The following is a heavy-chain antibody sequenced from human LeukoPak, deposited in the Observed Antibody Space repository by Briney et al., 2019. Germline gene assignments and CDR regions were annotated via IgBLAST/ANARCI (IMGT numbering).Heavy chain of an antibody. Sequence: HVASVKVSCKASGGTFSSYAISWVRQAPGQGLEWRGGISPIFGTANYAQKFQGRVTITADKSTSTAYMELSSLSSEDTAVYYCAREDIVVVPAAIGREYYYYGMDVWGKGTTVTVSS. V-gene: IGHV1-69*06. D-gene: IGHD2-2*01. J-gene: IGHJ6*04. CDR3: AREDIVVVPAAIGREYYYYGMDV. CDR2: ISPIFGTA. CDR1: GGTFSSYA.